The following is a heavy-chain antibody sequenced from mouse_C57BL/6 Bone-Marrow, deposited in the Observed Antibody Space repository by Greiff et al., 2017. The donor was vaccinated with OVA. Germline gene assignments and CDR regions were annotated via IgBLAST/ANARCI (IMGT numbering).Heavy chain of an antibody. CDR1: GYSITSGYY. Sequence: VQLQQSGPGLVKPSQSLSLTCSVTGYSITSGYYWNWIRQFPGNKLEWMGYISYDGSNNYNPSLKNRISITRDTSKNQFFLKLNSVTTEDTATYYCARLAMDYWGQGTSVTVSS. CDR3: ARLAMDY. CDR2: ISYDGSN. V-gene: IGHV3-6*01. J-gene: IGHJ4*01.